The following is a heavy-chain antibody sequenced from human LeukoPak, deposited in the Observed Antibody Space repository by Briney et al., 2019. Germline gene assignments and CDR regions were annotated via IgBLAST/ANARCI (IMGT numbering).Heavy chain of an antibody. J-gene: IGHJ4*02. V-gene: IGHV3-53*01. Sequence: GGSLRLSCAASGLTFSSYAMSWVRQAPGKGLEWVSVIHSGGTTNYADSVQGRFTISRDNSKTTVYLHMNSLRAEDTAVYYCARDSDSGYGPFASWGQGTLVTVSS. CDR1: GLTFSSYA. CDR2: IHSGGTT. D-gene: IGHD5-12*01. CDR3: ARDSDSGYGPFAS.